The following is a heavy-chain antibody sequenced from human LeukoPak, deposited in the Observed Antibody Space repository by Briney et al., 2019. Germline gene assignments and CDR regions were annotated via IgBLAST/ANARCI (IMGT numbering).Heavy chain of an antibody. Sequence: SVKVSCKASGGTFSSYAISWLRQAPGQGLEWMGGIIPIFGTANYAQKFQGRVTITADESTSTAYMELSSLRSEDTAVYYCARDSGRVGATDTTFDYWGQGSLVTVSS. CDR1: GGTFSSYA. J-gene: IGHJ4*02. V-gene: IGHV1-69*01. CDR2: IIPIFGTA. CDR3: ARDSGRVGATDTTFDY. D-gene: IGHD1-26*01.